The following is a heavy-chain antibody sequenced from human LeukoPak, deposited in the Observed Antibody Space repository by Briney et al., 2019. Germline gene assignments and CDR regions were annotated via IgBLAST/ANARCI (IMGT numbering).Heavy chain of an antibody. D-gene: IGHD3-3*01. J-gene: IGHJ3*02. V-gene: IGHV3-73*01. CDR1: GFTFSGSA. CDR2: IRSKANSYAT. Sequence: GGSLTLSCAASGFTFSGSAMHWVRQASGKGLEWVGRIRSKANSYATAYAASVKGRFTISRDDSKNTAYLQMNSLKTEDTAVYYCTRHRNYDFWSGYYTEDDAFDIWGQGTMVTVSS. CDR3: TRHRNYDFWSGYYTEDDAFDI.